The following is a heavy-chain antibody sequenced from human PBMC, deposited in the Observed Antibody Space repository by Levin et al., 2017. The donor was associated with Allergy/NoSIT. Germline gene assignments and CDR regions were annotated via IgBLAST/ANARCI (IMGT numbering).Heavy chain of an antibody. J-gene: IGHJ4*02. CDR2: IGTGFDT. CDR3: AIKEVGLEPFDY. CDR1: GFTLSTYA. V-gene: IGHV3-23*01. D-gene: IGHD1-26*01. Sequence: GGSLRLSCAVSGFTLSTYALSWIRQAPGRGLEWVSAIGTGFDTDYADSVKGRFTISRDNSKNTLYLQMDSLRVEDTAVYRCAIKEVGLEPFDYWGQGTLVTVSS.